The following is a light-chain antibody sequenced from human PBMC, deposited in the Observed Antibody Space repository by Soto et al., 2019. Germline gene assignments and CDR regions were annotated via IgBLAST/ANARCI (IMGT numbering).Light chain of an antibody. CDR1: SSDVGGYNY. Sequence: QSALTQPASVSGSPGQSITISCTGTSSDVGGYNYVSWYQQQPGKAPKLMIYEVSNRPSGVSNRFSGSKSGITASLTISGLQAEDEADYYCSSYTVIDTLVVFGGGTKLTVL. CDR2: EVS. J-gene: IGLJ2*01. V-gene: IGLV2-14*01. CDR3: SSYTVIDTLVV.